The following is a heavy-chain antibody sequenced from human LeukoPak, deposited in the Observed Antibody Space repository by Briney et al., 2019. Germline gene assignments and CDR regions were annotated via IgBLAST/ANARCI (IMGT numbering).Heavy chain of an antibody. J-gene: IGHJ6*03. CDR2: IYYSGST. Sequence: WVRQPPGKGLEWIGTIYYSGSTYYNPSLKSRVTISVDTSKNQFSLNLSSVTAADTAVYYCARVQIFVEYYYMDVWGKGTTVTVSS. V-gene: IGHV4-39*07. CDR3: ARVQIFVEYYYMDV. D-gene: IGHD3-3*01.